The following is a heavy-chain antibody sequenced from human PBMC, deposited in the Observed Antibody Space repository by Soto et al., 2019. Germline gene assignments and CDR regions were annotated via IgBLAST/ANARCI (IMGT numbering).Heavy chain of an antibody. CDR1: GGSISSYY. D-gene: IGHD6-13*01. Sequence: SETLSLTCTVSGGSISSYYWSWIRQPPGKGLEWIGYIYYSGSTNYNPSLKSRVTISVDTSKNQFSRKLSSVTAADTAVYYCARRDQARSWYYFDYWGQGTLVTVSS. J-gene: IGHJ4*02. CDR2: IYYSGST. CDR3: ARRDQARSWYYFDY. V-gene: IGHV4-59*01.